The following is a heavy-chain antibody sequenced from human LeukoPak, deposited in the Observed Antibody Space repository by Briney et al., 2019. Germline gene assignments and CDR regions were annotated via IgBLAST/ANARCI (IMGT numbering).Heavy chain of an antibody. J-gene: IGHJ5*02. CDR2: MFYSGIT. CDR3: AQQAPSGWYHNWFDP. D-gene: IGHD6-19*01. V-gene: IGHV4-59*01. Sequence: PSETLSLTCTVSDGSISSYYWSWIRQPPGKGLEWIGYMFYSGITNYNPSLKSRVTISVDTSKNQFSLTLSSVTAADTAVYYCAQQAPSGWYHNWFDPWGQGTLVTVSS. CDR1: DGSISSYY.